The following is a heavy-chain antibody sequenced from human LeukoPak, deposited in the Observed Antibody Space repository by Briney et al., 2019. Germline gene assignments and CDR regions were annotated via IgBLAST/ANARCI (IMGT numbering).Heavy chain of an antibody. V-gene: IGHV4-59*01. Sequence: SETLSLTCTVSGGSISGFYWSWIRQPPGKGLEWIGYIYHTGSTNYNPSLKSRVTISVDTSKNQFSLKLSSVTAADTAVYYCARGVVAAPQTFDYWGQGTLVAVSS. D-gene: IGHD2-15*01. CDR2: IYHTGST. CDR3: ARGVVAAPQTFDY. CDR1: GGSISGFY. J-gene: IGHJ4*02.